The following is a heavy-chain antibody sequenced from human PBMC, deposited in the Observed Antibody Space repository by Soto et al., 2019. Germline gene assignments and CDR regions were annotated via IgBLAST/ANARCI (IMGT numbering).Heavy chain of an antibody. D-gene: IGHD2-21*01. J-gene: IGHJ4*01. Sequence: GESLKISCKGSGYSFTNNWISWVRQMPGKGLEWMGRIDPRDSYTNYSPSFQGHVTISVDKSDNTSYLQWNTLKASDSAMYFCARSYCVPHRCYNGYFDYWGRGTLVTVSS. CDR1: GYSFTNNW. V-gene: IGHV5-10-1*01. CDR2: IDPRDSYT. CDR3: ARSYCVPHRCYNGYFDY.